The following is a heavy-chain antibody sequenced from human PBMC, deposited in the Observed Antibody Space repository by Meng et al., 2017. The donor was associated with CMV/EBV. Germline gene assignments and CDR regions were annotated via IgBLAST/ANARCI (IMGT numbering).Heavy chain of an antibody. CDR3: ARVGRTSCYDY. V-gene: IGHV4-30-4*08. J-gene: IGHJ4*02. CDR1: GGSISSGDYY. CDR2: IYYSGST. Sequence: QWRLQESGPGLVKPSQPLSLTCTVSGGSISSGDYYWSWIRQPPGKGLEWIGYIYYSGSTYYNPSLKSRVTISVDTSKNQFSLKLSSVTAADTAVYYCARVGRTSCYDYWGQGTLVTVSS. D-gene: IGHD2-2*01.